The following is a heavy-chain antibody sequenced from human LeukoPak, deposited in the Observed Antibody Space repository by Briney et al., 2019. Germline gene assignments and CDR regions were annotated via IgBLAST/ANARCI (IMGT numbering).Heavy chain of an antibody. CDR1: GGSISRFF. J-gene: IGHJ6*03. V-gene: IGHV4-59*01. CDR3: ARAAGYQLLEGYYYYIDD. D-gene: IGHD2-2*01. CDR2: IYCSRSA. Sequence: PSETLSLTCTVSGGSISRFFWSWIRQPPGTGRGGCGYIYCSRSANYNPSLQSRVSISLDTYKNQFSLKLTSVTAADTAVYYCARAAGYQLLEGYYYYIDDWGKGTTVTVSS.